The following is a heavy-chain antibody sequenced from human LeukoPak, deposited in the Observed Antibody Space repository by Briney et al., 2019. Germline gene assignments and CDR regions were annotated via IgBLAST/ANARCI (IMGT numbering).Heavy chain of an antibody. V-gene: IGHV1-18*01. CDR1: GYTFTSYG. J-gene: IGHJ6*03. D-gene: IGHD1-26*01. CDR3: ATVFRGRDYYYYYMDV. Sequence: ASVKVSCKASGYTFTSYGISWVRQAPGQGLEWMGWISAYNGNTNYAQKLQGRVTMTTDTSTSTAYMELRSLRSDDTAVYYCATVFRGRDYYYYYMDVWGKGTTVTVSS. CDR2: ISAYNGNT.